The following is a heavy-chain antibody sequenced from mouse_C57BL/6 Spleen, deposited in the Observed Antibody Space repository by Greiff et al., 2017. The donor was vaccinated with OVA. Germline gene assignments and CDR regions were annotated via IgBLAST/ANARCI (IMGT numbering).Heavy chain of an antibody. CDR1: GFTFSSYA. V-gene: IGHV5-4*01. CDR3: ARGYSNYLAWFAY. Sequence: EVQLVESGGGLVKPGGSLKLSCAASGFTFSSYAMSWVRQTPEKRLEWVATISDGGSYPSYPVNVKGRFPISRDNDKHTLYLPMSHLKSDDTAMYYCARGYSNYLAWFAYWGQGTLVTVSA. J-gene: IGHJ3*01. D-gene: IGHD2-5*01. CDR2: ISDGGSYP.